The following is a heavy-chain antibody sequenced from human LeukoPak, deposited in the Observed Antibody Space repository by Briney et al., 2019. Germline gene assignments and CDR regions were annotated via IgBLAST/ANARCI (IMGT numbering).Heavy chain of an antibody. D-gene: IGHD2/OR15-2a*01. J-gene: IGHJ6*01. Sequence: PAETDGLTCTVSGDSITSYYWSWLRQPPGKGLEWIGYISYSGYTNYNPSLKSRVTISVDKSKNQFSLNLSSVPAADTAAFFCARSDSNTVDVWGEETTVSLSS. CDR1: GDSITSYY. CDR3: ARSDSNTVDV. V-gene: IGHV4-59*08. CDR2: ISYSGYT.